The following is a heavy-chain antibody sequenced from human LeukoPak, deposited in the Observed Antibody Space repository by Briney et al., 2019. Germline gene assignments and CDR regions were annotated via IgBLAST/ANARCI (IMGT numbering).Heavy chain of an antibody. D-gene: IGHD2-8*02. CDR2: IFPSGGEI. Sequence: PGGSLRLSCAASGFTFSTFAMIWVRRPPGKGLEWVSSIFPSGGEIHYADSVRGRFTISRDNSKSTLSLQMNSLRAEDTAIYYCATYRQVLLPFESWGQGTLVTVSS. CDR3: ATYRQVLLPFES. CDR1: GFTFSTFA. J-gene: IGHJ4*02. V-gene: IGHV3-23*01.